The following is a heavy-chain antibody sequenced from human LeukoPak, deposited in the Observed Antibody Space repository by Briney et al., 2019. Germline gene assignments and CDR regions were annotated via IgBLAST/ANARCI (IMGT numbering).Heavy chain of an antibody. CDR3: AKEYGDYLADY. CDR2: ISYDGSDR. Sequence: GGSLRLSCAASGFTFSRYGMHWVRQAPGQGLEWVAVISYDGSDRYYSDSLKGRFTVSRDNSKNTLYLQMNSLRVEDTAVYYCAKEYGDYLADYWGQGTLVTVSS. D-gene: IGHD4-17*01. CDR1: GFTFSRYG. V-gene: IGHV3-30*18. J-gene: IGHJ4*02.